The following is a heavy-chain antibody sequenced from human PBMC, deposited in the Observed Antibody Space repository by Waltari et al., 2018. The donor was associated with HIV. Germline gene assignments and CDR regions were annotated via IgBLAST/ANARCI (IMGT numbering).Heavy chain of an antibody. CDR3: ATPAAKGTWFDS. Sequence: QVQLVQSGDEVRKSGSSVKVSCKASGVTANTFPLIWMSQAPGQGLEWVGRLEWMGLSLPILGAPAYSQKLKGRLTLSADTATNTAFLQLSSLRSDDTAVYYCATPAAKGTWFDSWGQGSQIIVSS. CDR1: GVTANTFP. CDR2: SLPILGAP. D-gene: IGHD2-2*01. V-gene: IGHV1-69*02. J-gene: IGHJ5*01.